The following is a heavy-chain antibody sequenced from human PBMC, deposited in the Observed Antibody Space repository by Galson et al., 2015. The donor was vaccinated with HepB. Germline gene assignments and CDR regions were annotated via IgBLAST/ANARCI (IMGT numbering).Heavy chain of an antibody. J-gene: IGHJ4*02. CDR3: TRDHTLRYFDWLLSGTFDY. CDR2: IRSNAYGGTT. D-gene: IGHD3-9*01. Sequence: SLRLSCAASGFTFGDYAMSWVRQAPGKGLEWVGFIRSNAYGGTTEYAASVKGRFTISRDDSKSIAYLQMNSLKTEDTAVYYCTRDHTLRYFDWLLSGTFDYWGQGTLVTVSS. V-gene: IGHV3-49*04. CDR1: GFTFGDYA.